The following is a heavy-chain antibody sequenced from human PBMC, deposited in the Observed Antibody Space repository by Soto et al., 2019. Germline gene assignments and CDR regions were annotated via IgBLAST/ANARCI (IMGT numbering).Heavy chain of an antibody. CDR2: INPNSGGT. CDR1: GYTFTGYY. Sequence: QVQLVQSGAEVKKPGASVKVSCKASGYTFTGYYMHWVRQAPGQGLEWMGWINPNSGGTNYAQKFQGWATMTRDTSITTAYMELSRLRSDDTAVYYCATSRDATSGGLDYWGQGTLVTVSS. V-gene: IGHV1-2*04. J-gene: IGHJ4*02. D-gene: IGHD2-15*01. CDR3: ATSRDATSGGLDY.